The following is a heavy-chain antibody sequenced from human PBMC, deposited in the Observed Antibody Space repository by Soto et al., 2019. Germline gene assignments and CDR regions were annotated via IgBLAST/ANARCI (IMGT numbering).Heavy chain of an antibody. D-gene: IGHD3-10*01. Sequence: EVQLEETGGGMGKPGGSLRLSCAASGFTFSNAWMSWVRQAPGKGLEWVGRIKSKTDGGTTDYAAPVKGRFTISRDDSKNTLYLQMNSLKTEDTAVYYCTTASAVLLWFGELESSRMDVWGQGTTVTVSS. CDR2: IKSKTDGGTT. J-gene: IGHJ6*02. V-gene: IGHV3-15*01. CDR1: GFTFSNAW. CDR3: TTASAVLLWFGELESSRMDV.